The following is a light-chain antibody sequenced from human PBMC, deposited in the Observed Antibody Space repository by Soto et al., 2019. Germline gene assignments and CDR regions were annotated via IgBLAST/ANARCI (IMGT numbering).Light chain of an antibody. CDR3: QQYYIAPWT. V-gene: IGKV3-20*01. CDR2: GAS. J-gene: IGKJ1*01. Sequence: EIVLTQSAGTLSLSPGERATLSCRASQSVTNSYLAWYQQKPAQAPRLLIYGASNRATGIPDRFSGSGSGTDFTLTISRLEPEDFAVYYCQQYYIAPWTFGQGTKVEVK. CDR1: QSVTNSY.